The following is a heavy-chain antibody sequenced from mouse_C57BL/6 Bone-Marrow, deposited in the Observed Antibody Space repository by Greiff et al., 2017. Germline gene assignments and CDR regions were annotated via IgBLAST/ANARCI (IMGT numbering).Heavy chain of an antibody. CDR2: IYPGDGDT. V-gene: IGHV1-82*01. CDR1: GYAFSSSW. D-gene: IGHD1-1*01. J-gene: IGHJ3*01. CDR3: ARGDYYGSSYGGGFAY. Sequence: VQLQQSGPELLKPGASVKISCKASGYAFSSSWMNWVKQRPGKGLEWIGRIYPGDGDTNYNGKFKGKATLTADKSSSTAYMQLSSLTSEDSAVYFCARGDYYGSSYGGGFAYWGQGTLVTVSA.